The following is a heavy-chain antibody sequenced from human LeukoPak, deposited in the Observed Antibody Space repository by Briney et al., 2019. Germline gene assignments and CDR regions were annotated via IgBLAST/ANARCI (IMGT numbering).Heavy chain of an antibody. D-gene: IGHD2-15*01. Sequence: GGSLRLSCAASGFSFSSYWMHWVRQAPGKGLVWVSRINRDGTSTSYADSVKGRFTISRDNTKNTLYLQMNSLRAEDTAVYYCALEIAAFDYWGQGTLVTVSS. CDR1: GFSFSSYW. V-gene: IGHV3-74*01. CDR2: INRDGTST. J-gene: IGHJ4*02. CDR3: ALEIAAFDY.